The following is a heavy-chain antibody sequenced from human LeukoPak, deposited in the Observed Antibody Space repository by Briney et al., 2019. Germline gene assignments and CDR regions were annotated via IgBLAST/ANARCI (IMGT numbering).Heavy chain of an antibody. V-gene: IGHV5-51*01. CDR1: GYSFTNYW. CDR3: ARGHDSSGYYYGY. Sequence: GESLKISCKGSGYSFTNYWIGWVRQMPGKGLEWMGSSYPGDSDTRYSPSFQGQVTISADKSISTAYLQWSSLKASDTAMYYCARGHDSSGYYYGYWGQGTLVTVSS. CDR2: SYPGDSDT. J-gene: IGHJ4*02. D-gene: IGHD3-22*01.